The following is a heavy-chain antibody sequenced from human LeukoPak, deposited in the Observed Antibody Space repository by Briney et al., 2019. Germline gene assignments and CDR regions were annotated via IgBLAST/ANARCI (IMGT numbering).Heavy chain of an antibody. Sequence: PGGSLRLSCAVSGITLSNYGMSWVRQAPGKGLEWVAGISSSGGRTNYADAVKGRFTISRDNAKNTLFLQMNSLRVEDTAVYFCAKRGVVIRVILVGFHKEAYYFDSWGQGALVTVSS. V-gene: IGHV3-23*01. CDR1: GITLSNYG. D-gene: IGHD3-22*01. J-gene: IGHJ4*02. CDR3: AKRGVVIRVILVGFHKEAYYFDS. CDR2: ISSSGGRT.